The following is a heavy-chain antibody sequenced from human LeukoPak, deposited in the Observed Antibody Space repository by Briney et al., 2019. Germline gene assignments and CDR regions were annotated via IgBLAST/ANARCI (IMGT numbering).Heavy chain of an antibody. CDR2: ISYDGSNK. V-gene: IGHV3-30-3*01. Sequence: GGSLRLSCAASGFTFSSYAMHWVRQAPGKGLEWVAVISYDGSNKYYADSVKGRFTISRDNAKNSLYLQMNSLRAEDTAVYYCARDLGSSRGEFDYWGQGTLVTVSS. J-gene: IGHJ4*02. CDR3: ARDLGSSRGEFDY. CDR1: GFTFSSYA. D-gene: IGHD6-13*01.